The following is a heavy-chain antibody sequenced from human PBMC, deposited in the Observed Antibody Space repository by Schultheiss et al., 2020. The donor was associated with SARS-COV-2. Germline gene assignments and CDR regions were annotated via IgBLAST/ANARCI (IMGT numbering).Heavy chain of an antibody. CDR1: GYTFTSYY. V-gene: IGHV1-46*01. CDR3: ARDPGGYSNYDWFDP. D-gene: IGHD4-11*01. Sequence: ASVKVSCKASGYTFTSYYMHWVRQAPGQGLEWMGIINPSGGSTSYAQKFQGRVTMTRDTSTSTVYMELSRLRSEDTAVYYCARDPGGYSNYDWFDPWGQGTLVTVSS. CDR2: INPSGGST. J-gene: IGHJ5*02.